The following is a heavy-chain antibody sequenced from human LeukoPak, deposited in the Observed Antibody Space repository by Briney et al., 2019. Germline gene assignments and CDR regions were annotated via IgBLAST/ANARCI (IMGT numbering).Heavy chain of an antibody. CDR2: IYPGDSDT. CDR1: GYSFTSYW. V-gene: IGHV5-51*01. CDR3: ARRSYCGGDCYPLDY. Sequence: GASLRISCKGSGYSFTSYWIVWVRQMPGKGLEWMGIIYPGDSDTRYSPSFQGQVTISADKSISTAYLQWSSLKASDTAMYYCARRSYCGGDCYPLDYWGQGTLVTVSS. D-gene: IGHD2-21*01. J-gene: IGHJ4*02.